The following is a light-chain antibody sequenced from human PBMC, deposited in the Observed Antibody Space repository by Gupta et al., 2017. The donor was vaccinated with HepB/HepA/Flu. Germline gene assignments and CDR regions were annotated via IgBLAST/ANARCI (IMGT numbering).Light chain of an antibody. CDR1: QSISHW. V-gene: IGKV1-5*03. Sequence: DIQMTQSPSTLSVYVGDRVTITCRASQSISHWLAWFHQKPGKAPKLLIYKASKLESGVPYRFSGSGSGTEFSLTISSLQPDDFGTYYCQQDEGYNTFGGGTKVEI. J-gene: IGKJ4*01. CDR3: QQDEGYNT. CDR2: KAS.